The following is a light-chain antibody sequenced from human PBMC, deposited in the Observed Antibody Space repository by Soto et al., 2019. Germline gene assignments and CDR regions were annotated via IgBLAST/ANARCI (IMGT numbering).Light chain of an antibody. V-gene: IGLV2-18*02. CDR3: SSYTSSSPYV. Sequence: QSVLTQPPSVSGSPGQSVTISCTGTSSDVGSYNRVSWYQQPPGTAPKLMIYEVSNRPSGVPDRFSGSKSGNTASLTISGLQAEDEADYYCSSYTSSSPYVFGTGTQLTVL. CDR2: EVS. CDR1: SSDVGSYNR. J-gene: IGLJ1*01.